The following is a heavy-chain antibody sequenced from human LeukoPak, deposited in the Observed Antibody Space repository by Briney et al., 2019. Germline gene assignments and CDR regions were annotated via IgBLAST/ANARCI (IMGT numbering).Heavy chain of an antibody. V-gene: IGHV3-23*01. Sequence: GGSLRLSCAASGFTFSSYAMSWVRQAPGKGLEWVSAISGSGISTYYADSVKGRFTISRNSSKNTLYLQMNSLRAEDTAVYYCAKRPRAVAEAYFDYWGQGTLVTVSS. CDR1: GFTFSSYA. CDR3: AKRPRAVAEAYFDY. D-gene: IGHD6-19*01. J-gene: IGHJ4*02. CDR2: ISGSGIST.